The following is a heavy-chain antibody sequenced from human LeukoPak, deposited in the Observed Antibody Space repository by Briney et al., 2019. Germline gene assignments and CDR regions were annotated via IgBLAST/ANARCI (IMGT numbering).Heavy chain of an antibody. CDR2: IYYSGST. CDR1: GGSISSSSYY. CDR3: ARLGYSSGWYEARWFDP. D-gene: IGHD6-19*01. J-gene: IGHJ5*02. V-gene: IGHV4-39*01. Sequence: PSETLSLTCTVSGGSISSSSYYWGWIRQPPGKGLEWIGSIYYSGSTYYNPSLKSRVTISVDTSKNQFSLKLSSVTAADTAVYYCARLGYSSGWYEARWFDPWGQGTLVTVSS.